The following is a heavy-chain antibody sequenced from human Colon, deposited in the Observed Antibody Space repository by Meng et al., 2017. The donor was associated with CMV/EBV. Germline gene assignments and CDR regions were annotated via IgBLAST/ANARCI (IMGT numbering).Heavy chain of an antibody. CDR1: GYTFTANH. J-gene: IGHJ4*02. CDR3: IKEDWYFDF. D-gene: IGHD2-21*01. Sequence: QWQMKQSGTEVKKPGASVKVSCKTSGYTFTANHLHWVRHAPGQGLEWMGWIYPQNGGTYFAQKFQGRVTMTSDTSISTAYMELSSLTSDDTAIYYCIKEDWYFDFWGQGTLVTVSS. V-gene: IGHV1-2*02. CDR2: IYPQNGGT.